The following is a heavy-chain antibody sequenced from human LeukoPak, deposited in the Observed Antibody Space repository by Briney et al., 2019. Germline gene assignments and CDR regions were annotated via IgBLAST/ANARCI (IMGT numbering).Heavy chain of an antibody. CDR1: GYTFTNYY. CDR2: INPSGGST. J-gene: IGHJ6*02. D-gene: IGHD6-19*01. CDR3: ARDVSSGWYSGNYYYYGMDV. Sequence: GASVKVSCKASGYTFTNYYMHWVRQAPGQGLEWMGVINPSGGSTSYAQKFQGRVTMTRDTSTSTVYMELSSLRSEDTAVYYCARDVSSGWYSGNYYYYGMDVWGQGTTVTVSS. V-gene: IGHV1-46*01.